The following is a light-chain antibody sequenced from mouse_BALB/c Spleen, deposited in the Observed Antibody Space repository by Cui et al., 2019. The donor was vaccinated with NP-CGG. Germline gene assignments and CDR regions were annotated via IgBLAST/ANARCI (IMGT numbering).Light chain of an antibody. J-gene: IGLJ1*01. CDR1: TGAVTTSNY. Sequence: HVALNQESAPTTSPGETVTLTCRSSTGAVTTSNYANWVQEKPDHLFTGLIGGTNNRAPGVPARFSGSLIGDKAALTITGAQTEDEAIYFCALWYSNHWVFGGGTKLTVL. V-gene: IGLV1*01. CDR2: GTN. CDR3: ALWYSNHWV.